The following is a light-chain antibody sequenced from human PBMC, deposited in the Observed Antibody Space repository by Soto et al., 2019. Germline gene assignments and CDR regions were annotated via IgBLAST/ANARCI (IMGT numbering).Light chain of an antibody. Sequence: SYELTQTPSVSVAPGQTATVTCGGKNIGRKSVHWYQQRPGQAPVLVVYDDTVRPSGIPERFSGSNSGNTATLTISSVEAGDEADYYCQVWESSNDHVVFGGGTKLTVL. CDR3: QVWESSNDHVV. J-gene: IGLJ3*02. CDR1: NIGRKS. V-gene: IGLV3-21*02. CDR2: DDT.